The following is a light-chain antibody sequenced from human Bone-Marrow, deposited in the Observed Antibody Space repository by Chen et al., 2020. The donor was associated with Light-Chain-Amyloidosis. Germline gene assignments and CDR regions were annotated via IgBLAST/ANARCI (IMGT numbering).Light chain of an antibody. Sequence: EIVLMQSPGTLSLSPGEGANHSCRASQTISSNYLTWYQQKLGQAARLLIYGSSSRATGIPNRFTGSGSGTDFTLTINRLKPEDFAMYYCQQYGTSPHTFGGGTKVEIK. CDR1: QTISSNY. CDR2: GSS. V-gene: IGKV3-20*01. CDR3: QQYGTSPHT. J-gene: IGKJ4*01.